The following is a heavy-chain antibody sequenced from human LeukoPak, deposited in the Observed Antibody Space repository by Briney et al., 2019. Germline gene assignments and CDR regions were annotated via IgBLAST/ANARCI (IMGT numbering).Heavy chain of an antibody. J-gene: IGHJ4*02. D-gene: IGHD1-26*01. CDR1: GFTFSTHN. Sequence: GGSLRLSCAASGFTFSTHNMNWVRQAPGKGLEWVSHITSSSTNIYYADSVKGRFTISRDNAKNALSLQMNSLRDEDTAVYYCATSGNYYLKYWGQGTLVTVSS. CDR2: ITSSSTNI. V-gene: IGHV3-48*02. CDR3: ATSGNYYLKY.